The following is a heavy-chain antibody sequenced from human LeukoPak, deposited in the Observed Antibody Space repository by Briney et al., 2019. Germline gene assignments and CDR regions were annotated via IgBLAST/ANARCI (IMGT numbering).Heavy chain of an antibody. J-gene: IGHJ5*02. CDR3: AREYCSSTSCYYGFRCEGVFVCWFDP. CDR1: GFTFSASN. Sequence: GGSLRLSCAASGFTFSASNMNWVRQAPEKGLEWVSSISSGSSAIYYADSVKGRFTISRDNSKNTLYLQMNSLRAEDTAVYYCAREYCSSTSCYYGFRCEGVFVCWFDPWGQGTLVTVSS. CDR2: ISSGSSAI. V-gene: IGHV3-48*01. D-gene: IGHD2-2*01.